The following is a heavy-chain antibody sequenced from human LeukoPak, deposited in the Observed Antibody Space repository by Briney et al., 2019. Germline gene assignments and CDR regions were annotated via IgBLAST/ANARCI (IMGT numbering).Heavy chain of an antibody. CDR3: ARKGCSSTSCYRYYYYGMDV. D-gene: IGHD2-2*01. Sequence: PGGSLRLSCAASGFTFSSYEMNWVRQAPGKGLEWVSYISSSDSTIYYADAVKGRFTISRDNAKNSLYLQMNSLRAEDTAVYYCARKGCSSTSCYRYYYYGMDVWGKGTTVTVSS. V-gene: IGHV3-48*03. J-gene: IGHJ6*04. CDR1: GFTFSSYE. CDR2: ISSSDSTI.